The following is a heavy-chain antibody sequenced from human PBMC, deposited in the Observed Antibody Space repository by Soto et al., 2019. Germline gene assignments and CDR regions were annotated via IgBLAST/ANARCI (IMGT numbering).Heavy chain of an antibody. CDR1: GGTLNSYT. CDR2: IIPVFGTT. D-gene: IGHD1-1*01. J-gene: IGHJ4*02. Sequence: QVQLVQSGAEGKTPGSSVRVSCKASGGTLNSYTISWVRQAPGQGLEWMGGIIPVFGTTDYAQTRQGRVKIPANQYTGTAYLELFSRRSEDTAIYYCSISNSYGRGDFWGQGNLVTVSS. V-gene: IGHV1-69*01. CDR3: SISNSYGRGDF.